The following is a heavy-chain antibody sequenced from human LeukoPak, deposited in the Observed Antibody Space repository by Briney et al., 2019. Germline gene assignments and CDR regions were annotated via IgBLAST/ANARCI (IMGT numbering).Heavy chain of an antibody. D-gene: IGHD3-22*01. Sequence: PSETLSLTCTVSGGSISSSSYYWGWIRQPPGKGLEWIGSIYYSGSTNYNPSLKSRVTISVDTSKNQFSLKLSSVTAAYTAVYYCARAINLNYYDTSGSYLCDWGHGTLVTVSS. CDR1: GGSISSSSYY. CDR3: ARAINLNYYDTSGSYLCD. V-gene: IGHV4-39*07. CDR2: IYYSGST. J-gene: IGHJ4*01.